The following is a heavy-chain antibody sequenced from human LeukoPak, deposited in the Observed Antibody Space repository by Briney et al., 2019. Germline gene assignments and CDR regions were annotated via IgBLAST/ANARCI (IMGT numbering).Heavy chain of an antibody. V-gene: IGHV3-64*01. D-gene: IGHD3-3*01. J-gene: IGHJ4*02. CDR1: GFTFCSYA. CDR2: ISNGGGST. Sequence: GGSLRLSCAASGFTFCSYAMHWVRQAPGKGLEYVSAISNGGGSTHYANSVKGRFTISRDNSKNTLYLQMGSLRAEDMAVYYCARPYYDIWSAYVYWGQGTLVTLSS. CDR3: ARPYYDIWSAYVY.